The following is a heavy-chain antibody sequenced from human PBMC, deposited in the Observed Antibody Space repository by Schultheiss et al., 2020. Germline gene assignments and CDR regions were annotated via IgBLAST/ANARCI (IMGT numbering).Heavy chain of an antibody. J-gene: IGHJ3*02. CDR1: GYSVSSGYF. CDR2: IYHTGST. Sequence: SQTLSLTCGVSGYSVSSGYFWGWIRQPPGKGLEWIGTIYHTGSTYHNPSLKSRITISLDTSKNQFSLKLSSVTAADTALYYCARGYGGNSDAFDIWGQGTMVTVS. CDR3: ARGYGGNSDAFDI. V-gene: IGHV4-38-2*01. D-gene: IGHD4-23*01.